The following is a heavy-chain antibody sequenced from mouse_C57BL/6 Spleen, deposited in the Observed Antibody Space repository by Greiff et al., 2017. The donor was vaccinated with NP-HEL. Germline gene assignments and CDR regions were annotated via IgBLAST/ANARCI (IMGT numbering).Heavy chain of an antibody. Sequence: QVQLQQPGAELVKPGASVKMSCKASGYTFTSYWITWVKQRPGQGLEWIGDIYPGSGSTNYNEKFKSKATLTVDTSSSTAYMQLSSLTSEDSAVYYCARTDYYGSSPAYWGQGTLVTVSA. V-gene: IGHV1-55*01. D-gene: IGHD1-1*01. J-gene: IGHJ3*01. CDR2: IYPGSGST. CDR1: GYTFTSYW. CDR3: ARTDYYGSSPAY.